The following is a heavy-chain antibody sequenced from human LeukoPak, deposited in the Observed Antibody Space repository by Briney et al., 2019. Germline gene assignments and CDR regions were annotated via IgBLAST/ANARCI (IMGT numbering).Heavy chain of an antibody. CDR2: IRQDGSET. V-gene: IGHV3-7*01. D-gene: IGHD2-2*01. CDR3: VRGCGRASCPYFFDS. J-gene: IGHJ4*03. CDR1: GFTFISYW. Sequence: GGSLRLSCAASGFTFISYWMSWVRQAPGKGLEWGATIRQDGSETHYVDSVKGRFTISRDNAKNSLYLQVNSLRAEDTAVYYCVRGCGRASCPYFFDSWGHGSLVTVSS.